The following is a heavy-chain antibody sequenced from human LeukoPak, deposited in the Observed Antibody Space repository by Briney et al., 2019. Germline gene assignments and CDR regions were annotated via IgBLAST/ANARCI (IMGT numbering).Heavy chain of an antibody. CDR3: ARGYDFWSGLFDY. V-gene: IGHV4-39*07. D-gene: IGHD3-3*01. CDR2: IFYSGNT. Sequence: SETLSLTCTVSGGSISSSSYYWGWIRQPPGKGLEWIGSIFYSGNTYYNPSLKSRVTISVDTSENQFSLKLRSVTAADTAVYYCARGYDFWSGLFDYWGQGTLVTVSS. CDR1: GGSISSSSYY. J-gene: IGHJ4*02.